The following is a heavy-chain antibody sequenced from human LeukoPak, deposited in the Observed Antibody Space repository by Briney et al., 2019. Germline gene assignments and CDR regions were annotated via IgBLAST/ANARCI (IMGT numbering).Heavy chain of an antibody. V-gene: IGHV4-39*01. Sequence: SETLSLTCTVSGGSITSSSYYWGWIRQPPGKGLEWIGSIFYSGSTYYNPSLKSRVTISVDTSKTQFSLKLSSVTAADTAVYYCATYSTGFDIWGQGTVVTVSS. CDR1: GGSITSSSYY. J-gene: IGHJ3*02. CDR2: IFYSGST. CDR3: ATYSTGFDI. D-gene: IGHD6-19*01.